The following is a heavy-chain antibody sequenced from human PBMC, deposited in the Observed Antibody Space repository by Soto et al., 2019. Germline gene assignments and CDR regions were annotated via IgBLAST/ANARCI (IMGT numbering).Heavy chain of an antibody. CDR3: ARTPYYDILTGYPYYYGMDV. CDR1: GGSFSGYY. D-gene: IGHD3-9*01. Sequence: PSETLSLTCAVYGGSFSGYYWSWIRQPPGKGLEWIGEINHSGSTNYNPSLKSRVTISVDTSKNQFSLKLSSVTAADTAVYYCARTPYYDILTGYPYYYGMDVWGQGTTVTVSS. V-gene: IGHV4-34*01. J-gene: IGHJ6*02. CDR2: INHSGST.